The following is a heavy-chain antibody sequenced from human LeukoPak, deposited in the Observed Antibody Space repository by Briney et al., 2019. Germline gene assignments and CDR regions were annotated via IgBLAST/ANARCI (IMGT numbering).Heavy chain of an antibody. Sequence: SETLSLTCAVSSYSITNANWWGWIRQPPGKGLEWIGDIYYSGRTYYNPSLKSRLTMSVDTSKNQFSLKPTSVTAVDTAMYYCARMYSSTWYNAFDLWGQGTMVTVSS. CDR3: ARMYSSTWYNAFDL. CDR2: IYYSGRT. D-gene: IGHD6-13*01. CDR1: SYSITNANW. V-gene: IGHV4-28*01. J-gene: IGHJ3*01.